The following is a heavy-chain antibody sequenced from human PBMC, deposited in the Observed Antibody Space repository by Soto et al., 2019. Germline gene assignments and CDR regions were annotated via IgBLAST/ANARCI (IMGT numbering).Heavy chain of an antibody. V-gene: IGHV1-8*02. CDR1: GYDFTAYD. CDR3: GRGPSPRALAGCPPYYYVMAF. D-gene: IGHD3-3*02. Sequence: ASVKVSCKASGYDFTAYDINWVRQASGQGLEWMGWMNPINGATGTARRFQGRVSMTRNTDTGTAYLELTSLRSDDTAVYFCGRGPSPRALAGCPPYYYVMAFWGQGTTVTLSS. J-gene: IGHJ6*02. CDR2: MNPINGAT.